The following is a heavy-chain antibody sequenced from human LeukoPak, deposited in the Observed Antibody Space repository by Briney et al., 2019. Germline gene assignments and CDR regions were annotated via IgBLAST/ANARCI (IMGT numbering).Heavy chain of an antibody. Sequence: SETLSLTCAVYGGSFSGYYWSWIRQPPGKGLEWIGEINHSGSTNYNPSLKSRVTISVDTSKNQFSLKLSSVTAADTAVYYCAREPNYWGQGTLVTVSS. CDR3: AREPNY. J-gene: IGHJ4*02. CDR2: INHSGST. CDR1: GGSFSGYY. D-gene: IGHD1-14*01. V-gene: IGHV4-34*01.